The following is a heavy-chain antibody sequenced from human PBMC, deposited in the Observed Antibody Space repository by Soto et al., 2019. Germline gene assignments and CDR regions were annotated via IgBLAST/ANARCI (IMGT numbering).Heavy chain of an antibody. Sequence: QVQLQESGPGLVKPSETLSLTCTVSGGYVSSYYWSWIRQPPGTGLEWIGYSGSTNYNPSLKSRVTMSVDTSKNQFSLNLSSVTAADTAVYYCARLSAGWLDPWGQGTLVTVAS. CDR3: ARLSAGWLDP. CDR2: SGST. CDR1: GGYVSSYY. J-gene: IGHJ5*02. V-gene: IGHV4-59*02. D-gene: IGHD6-19*01.